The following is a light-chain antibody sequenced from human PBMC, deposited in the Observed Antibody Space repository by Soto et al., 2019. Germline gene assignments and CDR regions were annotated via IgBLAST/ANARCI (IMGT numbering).Light chain of an antibody. CDR3: QKYNSAPPET. J-gene: IGKJ1*01. V-gene: IGKV1-27*01. CDR1: QGISNY. Sequence: DIQMTQSPSSLSASVGDRVTITCRASQGISNYLAWYQQKPGKVPKHLIYAASTLQSGVPSRFSGSGSGTDFTLTISSLQPEDVATYYCQKYNSAPPETFGQGTKVEIK. CDR2: AAS.